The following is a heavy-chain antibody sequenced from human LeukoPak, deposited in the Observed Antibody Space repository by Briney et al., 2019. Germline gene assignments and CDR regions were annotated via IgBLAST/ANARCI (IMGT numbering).Heavy chain of an antibody. J-gene: IGHJ5*02. Sequence: GGSLRLSCAASGFTFHSYEMNWVRQAPEKGLEWVSSISSSSSYIYYADSVKGRFTISRDNAKNSLYLQMNSLRAEDTAVYYCARDNYDFWSGPVNWFDPWGQGTLVTVSS. CDR2: ISSSSSYI. D-gene: IGHD3-3*01. CDR3: ARDNYDFWSGPVNWFDP. CDR1: GFTFHSYE. V-gene: IGHV3-21*01.